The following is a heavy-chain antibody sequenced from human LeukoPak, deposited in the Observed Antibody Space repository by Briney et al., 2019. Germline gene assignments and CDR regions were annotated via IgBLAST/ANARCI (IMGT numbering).Heavy chain of an antibody. V-gene: IGHV2-5*01. Sequence: ESGPTPVNPTQTLALTCTFSGFSLSTGGVGVGWIRQPPVTALEWPALTSWHDDNRYSPSLKSRLTITKDTSKNQVVLTMTNMDPVDTATYYCAHRRYYDSSAIGFAFDIWGQGTMVTVSS. CDR1: GFSLSTGGVG. J-gene: IGHJ3*02. CDR3: AHRRYYDSSAIGFAFDI. D-gene: IGHD3-22*01. CDR2: TSWHDDN.